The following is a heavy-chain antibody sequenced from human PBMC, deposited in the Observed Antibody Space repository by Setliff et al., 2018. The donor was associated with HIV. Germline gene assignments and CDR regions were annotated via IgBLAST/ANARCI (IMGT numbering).Heavy chain of an antibody. CDR1: DGSISSTNHY. J-gene: IGHJ6*03. V-gene: IGHV4-39*02. D-gene: IGHD3-16*02. CDR2: VHYSGST. Sequence: SETLSLTCTVSDGSISSTNHYWGWIRQSPGKRLEWIGTVHYSGSTYYNPSLKSRLTISVDMSTSHFSLKLSSVAAADTAVYYCARLVGYYRSDNANYYYMDVWGKGTTVTVSS. CDR3: ARLVGYYRSDNANYYYMDV.